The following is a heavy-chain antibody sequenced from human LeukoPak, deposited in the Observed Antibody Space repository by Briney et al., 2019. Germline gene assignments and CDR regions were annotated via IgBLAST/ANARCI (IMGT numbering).Heavy chain of an antibody. V-gene: IGHV3-11*04. CDR2: ISSSDNII. J-gene: IGHJ4*02. D-gene: IGHD6-13*01. CDR1: GFTFSDYY. Sequence: GGSLRLSCAASGFTFSDYYMSWIRQAPGKGLEWVSYISSSDNIIYYADSVKGRFTISRDNAKNSLYLQMNSLRVEDTAVYYCARDIHIIAAADRFDYWGQGTLVTVSS. CDR3: ARDIHIIAAADRFDY.